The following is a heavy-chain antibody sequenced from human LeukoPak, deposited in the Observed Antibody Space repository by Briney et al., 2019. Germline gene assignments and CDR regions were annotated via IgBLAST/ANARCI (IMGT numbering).Heavy chain of an antibody. V-gene: IGHV3-30*18. CDR1: GFTFSSYG. CDR2: ISYDGSNK. CDR3: AKAPVVAATHYYYYGMDV. J-gene: IGHJ6*02. D-gene: IGHD2-15*01. Sequence: PGGSLRLSCAASGFTFSSYGMPWVRQAPGKGLEWVAVISYDGSNKYYADSVKGRFTISRDNSKNTLYLQMNSLRAEDTAVYYCAKAPVVAATHYYYYGMDVWGQGTTVTVSS.